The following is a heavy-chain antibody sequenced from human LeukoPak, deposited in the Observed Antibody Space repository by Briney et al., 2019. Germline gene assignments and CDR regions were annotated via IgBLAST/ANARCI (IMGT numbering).Heavy chain of an antibody. D-gene: IGHD1-26*01. J-gene: IGHJ3*02. Sequence: PGGSLRLSCVASGFTFSSYSMNWVRQAPGKGLEWVSSISSSSSYIYYADSVKGRFTISRDNAKNSLYLQMNSLRAEDTAVYYCARENRGIVDAFDIWGQGTMVTVSS. CDR3: ARENRGIVDAFDI. CDR1: GFTFSSYS. V-gene: IGHV3-21*01. CDR2: ISSSSSYI.